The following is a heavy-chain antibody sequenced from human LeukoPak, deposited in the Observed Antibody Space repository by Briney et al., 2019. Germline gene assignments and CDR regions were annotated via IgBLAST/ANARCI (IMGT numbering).Heavy chain of an antibody. J-gene: IGHJ3*02. D-gene: IGHD3-22*01. V-gene: IGHV4-34*01. CDR2: INHSGST. Sequence: SETLSLTCAVYGGSFSGYYWSWIRQPPGKGLEWIGEINHSGSTNYNPSLKSRVTMSVDTSKNQFSLKLSSVTAADTAVYYCARETYYYDSSGYYYLHAFDIWGQGTMVTVSS. CDR3: ARETYYYDSSGYYYLHAFDI. CDR1: GGSFSGYY.